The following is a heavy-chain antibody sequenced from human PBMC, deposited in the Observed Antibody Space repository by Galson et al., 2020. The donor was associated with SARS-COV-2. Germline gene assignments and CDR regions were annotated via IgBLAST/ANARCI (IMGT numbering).Heavy chain of an antibody. CDR1: GGSVSSGSYY. CDR3: ARGPIATYYYYMDV. CDR2: LYYSGST. J-gene: IGHJ6*03. Sequence: SKTLSLTCTVSGGSVSSGSYYWSWIRQPPGKGLEWIGYLYYSGSTNYNPSLKSRVTISVDTSKNQFSLKLSSVTAADTAVYYCARGPIATYYYYMDVGGKGTTVTVSS. D-gene: IGHD6-13*01. V-gene: IGHV4-61*01.